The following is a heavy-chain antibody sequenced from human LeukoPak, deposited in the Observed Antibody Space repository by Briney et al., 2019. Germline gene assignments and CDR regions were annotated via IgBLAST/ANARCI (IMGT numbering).Heavy chain of an antibody. V-gene: IGHV3-11*06. D-gene: IGHD6-13*01. J-gene: IGHJ4*02. CDR2: ISSSSSYT. CDR1: GFTFSDYY. CDR3: ASAAAGKGY. Sequence: SGGSLRLSCAASGFTFSDYYMSWIRQAPGKGLEWVSYISSSSSYTNYADSVKGRFTISRDNAENSLYLQMNSLRAEDTAVYYCASAAAGKGYWGQGTLVTVSS.